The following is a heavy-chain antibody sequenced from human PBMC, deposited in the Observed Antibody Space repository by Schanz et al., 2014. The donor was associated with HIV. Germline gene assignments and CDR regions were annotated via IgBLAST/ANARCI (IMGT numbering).Heavy chain of an antibody. CDR1: GSAFSSYA. CDR3: AKGGSSSVLAYYYYGMDV. CDR2: IRGSGGST. D-gene: IGHD6-6*01. J-gene: IGHJ6*02. V-gene: IGHV3-23*04. Sequence: EVQLVESGGGLVQPGGSLRLSCAASGSAFSSYAMSWVRRAPGKGLEWVASIRGSGGSTYYTDSVKGRFTISRDNSKSTLYLQLSSLRADDTAIYYCAKGGSSSVLAYYYYGMDVWGRGTTVTVSS.